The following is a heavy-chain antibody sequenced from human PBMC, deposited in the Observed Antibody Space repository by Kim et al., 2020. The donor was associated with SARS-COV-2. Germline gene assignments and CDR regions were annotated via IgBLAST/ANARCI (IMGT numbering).Heavy chain of an antibody. V-gene: IGHV3-23*01. CDR3: AKDRDIVVVLSDCFWDY. J-gene: IGHJ4*02. CDR1: GFTFSSYA. CDR2: ISGSGGST. D-gene: IGHD2-2*01. Sequence: GGSLRLSCAASGFTFSSYAMSWVRQAPGKGLEWVSAISGSGGSTYYADSVKGRFTISRDNSKNTLYLQMNSLRAEDTAVYYCAKDRDIVVVLSDCFWDYGGQGALVTASS.